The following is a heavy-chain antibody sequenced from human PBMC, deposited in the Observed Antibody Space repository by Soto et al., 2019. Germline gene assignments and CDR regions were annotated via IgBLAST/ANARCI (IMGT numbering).Heavy chain of an antibody. D-gene: IGHD2-8*01. Sequence: SVKVSCKASGGTFSSYAISWVRQAPGQGLEWMGGIIPIFGTANYAQKFQGRVTITADESTSTAYMELSSLRSEDTAVYYCARVTPRVIGYCTNGVCPSGYGMDVWGQGTTVTSP. CDR3: ARVTPRVIGYCTNGVCPSGYGMDV. J-gene: IGHJ6*02. V-gene: IGHV1-69*13. CDR2: IIPIFGTA. CDR1: GGTFSSYA.